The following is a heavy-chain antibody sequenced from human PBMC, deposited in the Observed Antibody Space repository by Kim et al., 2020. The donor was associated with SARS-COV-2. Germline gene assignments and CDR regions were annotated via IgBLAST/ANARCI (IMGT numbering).Heavy chain of an antibody. J-gene: IGHJ3*01. CDR1: GLNFDTGR. V-gene: IGHV3-15*01. CDR3: ATGVSMDSWTTANDAFDF. D-gene: IGHD1-1*01. Sequence: GGSLRLSCAVSGLNFDTGRLSWVRQAPGKGLEWVGRIKSISEQGTTDYAAPVRGRFTISRDDSNRTFYLQMNNLKTEDTAVYFCATGVSMDSWTTANDAFDFWGQGTGVTVSS. CDR2: IKSISEQGTT.